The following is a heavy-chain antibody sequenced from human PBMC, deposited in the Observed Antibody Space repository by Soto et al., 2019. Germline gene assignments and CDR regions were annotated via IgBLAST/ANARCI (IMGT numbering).Heavy chain of an antibody. Sequence: QSGGSLRLSCAASGFTFSSHGMHWVRQAPGKGLEWVALIWFDGSDKYYADSVKGRFTISRDNSKNTLYLQMNSLRAEDTAVYYCARLYCTSASCYSVGAFDIRGQGTMVTVSS. CDR3: ARLYCTSASCYSVGAFDI. CDR2: IWFDGSDK. CDR1: GFTFSSHG. J-gene: IGHJ3*02. D-gene: IGHD2-2*01. V-gene: IGHV3-33*03.